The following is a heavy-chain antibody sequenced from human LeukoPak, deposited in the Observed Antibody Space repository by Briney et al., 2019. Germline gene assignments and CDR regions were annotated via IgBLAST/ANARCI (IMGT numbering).Heavy chain of an antibody. D-gene: IGHD6-19*01. CDR2: IKYDGSEK. CDR1: GVSFSGHW. Sequence: PGGSRRLSCSGSGVSFSGHWMHWVRQAPGKGLDCVATIKYDGSEKYYVDSVKGRFTISRDNAKNSLYLQMNSLRVEDTAVYYCASQFWWAAVSGTALDYWGQGTLVTVSS. CDR3: ASQFWWAAVSGTALDY. J-gene: IGHJ4*02. V-gene: IGHV3-7*05.